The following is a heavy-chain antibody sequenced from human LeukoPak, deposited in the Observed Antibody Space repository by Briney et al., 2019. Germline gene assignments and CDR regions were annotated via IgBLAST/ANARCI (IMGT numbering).Heavy chain of an antibody. CDR3: AKEWEVWYFQH. CDR2: ISCDGRSI. CDR1: GFTFSSYG. Sequence: GGSLRLSCAASGFTFSSYGMHWVRQAPGKGLEWVAVISCDGRSIYYRDSVKGRFAISRDNSKNTLYLQMNSLRAEDTAVYYYAKEWEVWYFQHWGQGTLVTVSS. V-gene: IGHV3-30*18. J-gene: IGHJ1*01. D-gene: IGHD1-26*01.